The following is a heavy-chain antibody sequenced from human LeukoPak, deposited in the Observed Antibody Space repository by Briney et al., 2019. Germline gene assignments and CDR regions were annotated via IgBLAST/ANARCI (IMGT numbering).Heavy chain of an antibody. Sequence: GRSLRLSCAASGFTFSSYVMHWVRQAPGKGLEWVAVIWYDGSNKYYADSVKGRFTISRDNSKNTLYLQMNSLRAEDTAVYYCANQGGTYCSSTSCYNGGLDYWGQGTLVTVSS. CDR2: IWYDGSNK. CDR3: ANQGGTYCSSTSCYNGGLDY. V-gene: IGHV3-33*06. J-gene: IGHJ4*02. D-gene: IGHD2-2*02. CDR1: GFTFSSYV.